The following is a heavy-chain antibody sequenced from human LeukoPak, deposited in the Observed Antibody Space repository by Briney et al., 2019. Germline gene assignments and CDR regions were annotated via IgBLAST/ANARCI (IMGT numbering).Heavy chain of an antibody. V-gene: IGHV3-23*01. CDR3: ANNWNRFYFDY. D-gene: IGHD1-1*01. CDR2: VSGGGGST. Sequence: GGSLRLSCAPSGFTFTSHAMSWVRQAPGKGLEWVSSVSGGGGSTYYADSVKGRFTISRDNSKNTLYLQMNSLRGEDTAVYYCANNWNRFYFDYWGQGTLVTVSS. CDR1: GFTFTSHA. J-gene: IGHJ4*02.